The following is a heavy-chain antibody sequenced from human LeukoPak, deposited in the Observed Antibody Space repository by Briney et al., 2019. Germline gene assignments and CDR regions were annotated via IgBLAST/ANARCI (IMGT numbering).Heavy chain of an antibody. CDR1: GYYFSDNW. CDR2: IWPGGSQT. V-gene: IGHV5-51*01. D-gene: IGHD5-12*01. J-gene: IGHJ3*02. Sequence: PGESLKISCKASGYYFSDNWIGWVRQMPGKGLEWMGVIWPGGSQTKYSSSFQGQVTISADKSINTAYLQWSSLKASDSAMYYCAGFHSGYDSVGDAFDIWGQGTMVTVSS. CDR3: AGFHSGYDSVGDAFDI.